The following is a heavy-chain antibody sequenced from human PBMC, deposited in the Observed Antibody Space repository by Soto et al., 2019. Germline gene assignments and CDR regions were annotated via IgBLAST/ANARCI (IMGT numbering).Heavy chain of an antibody. D-gene: IGHD3-10*01. CDR2: ISAYNGNT. Sequence: ASVKVSCKASGYTFTRYGISWVGQAPGQGLEWMGWISAYNGNTNYAQKLQGRVTMTTDTSTSTAYMELRSLRSDDTAVYYCARDRITMVRGAIYYPGWFDPWGQGTLVTVSS. CDR1: GYTFTRYG. J-gene: IGHJ5*02. CDR3: ARDRITMVRGAIYYPGWFDP. V-gene: IGHV1-18*04.